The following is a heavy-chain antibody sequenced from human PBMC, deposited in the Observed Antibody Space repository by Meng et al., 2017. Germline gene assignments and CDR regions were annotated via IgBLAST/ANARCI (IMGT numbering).Heavy chain of an antibody. CDR1: GFTVSSNY. J-gene: IGHJ4*02. D-gene: IGHD6-19*01. CDR3: SYGSIAVAGTPFDY. Sequence: GESLKISCAASGFTVSSNYMSWVRQAPEKGLEWVSVIYSGGSTYYADSVKGRFTISRDNSKNTLYLQMNSLRAEDTAVYYCSYGSIAVAGTPFDYWGQGTLVTVSS. V-gene: IGHV3-53*01. CDR2: IYSGGST.